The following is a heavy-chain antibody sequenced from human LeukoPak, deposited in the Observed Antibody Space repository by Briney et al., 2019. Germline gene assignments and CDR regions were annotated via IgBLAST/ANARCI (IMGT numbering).Heavy chain of an antibody. J-gene: IGHJ4*02. CDR3: ARGGGGRFDY. CDR1: GGSISSYY. D-gene: IGHD4-23*01. V-gene: IGHV4-59*01. CDR2: IYYSGST. Sequence: SETLSLTCTVSGGSISSYYWSWIRQPPGKGLEWIGYIYYSGSTNYNPSLKSRVTISVDTSKDQFSLKLSSVTAADTAVYYCARGGGGRFDYWGQGTLVTVSS.